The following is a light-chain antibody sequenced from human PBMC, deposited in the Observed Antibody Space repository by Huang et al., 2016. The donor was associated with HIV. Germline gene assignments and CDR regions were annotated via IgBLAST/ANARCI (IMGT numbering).Light chain of an antibody. CDR3: QQYNDWPPWYT. V-gene: IGKV3-15*01. J-gene: IGKJ2*01. CDR1: RSVGNN. Sequence: IVMTQSPATLSVSPGERVTLSCRASRSVGNNLAWYQQKVGQPTRLLIYGASPRATGIAARCSGSGCGTDFSLTISSLQSEDFAVYYCQQYNDWPPWYTFGQGTKLEIK. CDR2: GAS.